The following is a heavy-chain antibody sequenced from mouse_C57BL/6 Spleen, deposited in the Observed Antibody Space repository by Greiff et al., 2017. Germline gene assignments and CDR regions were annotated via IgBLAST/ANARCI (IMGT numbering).Heavy chain of an antibody. CDR3: ARSFPCDSMDY. CDR2: LGPGSGST. J-gene: IGHJ4*01. V-gene: IGHV1-77*01. Sequence: QVQLQQSGAELVKPGASVKISCTASGYTFTAYYITWVQQRPGQGLEWIGKLGPGSGSTYYNEKLKGKATLTADKSSSTAYMQLSSLTSEDSAGYFCARSFPCDSMDYGGQGTSVTVSS. CDR1: GYTFTAYY.